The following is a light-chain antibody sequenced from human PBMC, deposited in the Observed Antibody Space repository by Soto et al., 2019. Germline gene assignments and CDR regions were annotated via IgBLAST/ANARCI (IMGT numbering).Light chain of an antibody. CDR1: QGISSY. CDR3: QQFSSYPLT. V-gene: IGKV1-9*01. CDR2: AAS. J-gene: IGKJ4*01. Sequence: IQLTQSPSSLSASVGDRVTITCRASQGISSYLAWYQRKPGKAPKLLIYAASTLQSGVPSRFSGSGSGTDFTHTISSLQPEYFATYYCQQFSSYPLTFGGGTKVDIK.